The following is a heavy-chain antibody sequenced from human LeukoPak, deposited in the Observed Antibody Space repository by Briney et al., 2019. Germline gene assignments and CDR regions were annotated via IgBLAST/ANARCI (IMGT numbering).Heavy chain of an antibody. CDR3: ARDSSEFRSLIPH. D-gene: IGHD2-21*01. CDR2: IIPIFGTA. Sequence: AASVKVSCKASGGTFSSYAISWVRQAPGQGLEWMGGIIPIFGTANYAQKFQGRVTITADESTSTAYMELRSLRSEDTAVYYCARDSSEFRSLIPHWGQGTLVTVSS. CDR1: GGTFSSYA. V-gene: IGHV1-69*01. J-gene: IGHJ1*01.